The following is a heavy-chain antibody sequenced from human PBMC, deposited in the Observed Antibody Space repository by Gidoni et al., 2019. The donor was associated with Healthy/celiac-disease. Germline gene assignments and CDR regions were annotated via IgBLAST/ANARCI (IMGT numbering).Heavy chain of an antibody. V-gene: IGHV1-69*01. CDR3: ASHLDDSSGYWYYYYYGMDV. CDR2: IIPIFGTA. CDR1: GGTLSSYA. J-gene: IGHJ6*02. Sequence: QVQLVQSGAEVKKPGSSVKVSCKASGGTLSSYAISWVRQAPGQGLEWMGGIIPIFGTANYAQKFQGRVTITADESTSTAYMELSSLRSEDTAVYYCASHLDDSSGYWYYYYYGMDVWGQGTTVTVSS. D-gene: IGHD3-22*01.